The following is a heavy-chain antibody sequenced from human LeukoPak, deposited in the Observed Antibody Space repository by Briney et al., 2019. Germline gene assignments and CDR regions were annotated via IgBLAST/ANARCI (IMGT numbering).Heavy chain of an antibody. CDR1: GFXVSSNY. D-gene: IGHD5/OR15-5a*01. CDR2: LYAGGNT. CDR3: ARFPSSVYSHPLDY. Sequence: GGSLRLSCAASGFXVSSNYMSWVRQAPGKGLEWVSLLYAGGNTYYADSVKGRFTISRDNSKNTLYLQMNSLRAEDTAVYYCARFPSSVYSHPLDYWGQGTLVTVSS. J-gene: IGHJ4*02. V-gene: IGHV3-66*01.